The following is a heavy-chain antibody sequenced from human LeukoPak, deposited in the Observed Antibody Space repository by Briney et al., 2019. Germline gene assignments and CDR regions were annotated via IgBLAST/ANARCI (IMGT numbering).Heavy chain of an antibody. CDR2: INPNSGGT. J-gene: IGHJ4*02. CDR3: ARALGYYYYDSSGYYIDY. V-gene: IGHV1-2*06. Sequence: GASVKVSCKASGYTLTGYYMHWVRQAPGQGLEWMGRINPNSGGTNYAQKFQGRVTMTRDTSISTAYMELSRLRSDDTAVYYCARALGYYYYDSSGYYIDYWGQGTLVTVSS. D-gene: IGHD3-22*01. CDR1: GYTLTGYY.